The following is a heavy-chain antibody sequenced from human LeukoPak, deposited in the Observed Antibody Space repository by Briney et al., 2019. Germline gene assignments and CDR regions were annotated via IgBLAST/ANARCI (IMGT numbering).Heavy chain of an antibody. J-gene: IGHJ6*02. CDR2: ISSSSSYI. Sequence: GGSLRLSCAASGFTFSSYSMNWVRQARGKGLEWVSSISSSSSYIYYADSVKGRFTIPRDNAKNSLYLQMNSLRAEDTAVYYCARDWGYYYYGMDVRGQGTTVTVSS. V-gene: IGHV3-21*01. CDR1: GFTFSSYS. CDR3: ARDWGYYYYGMDV. D-gene: IGHD3-16*01.